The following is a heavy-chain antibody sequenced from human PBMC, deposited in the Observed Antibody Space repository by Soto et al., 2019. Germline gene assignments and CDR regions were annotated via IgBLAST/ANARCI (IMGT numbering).Heavy chain of an antibody. V-gene: IGHV3-23*01. CDR2: ISGSGGST. J-gene: IGHJ4*02. CDR3: AKDFYVRAVRGSFDY. Sequence: GSLRLSCAASGFTFSSHAMSWVRQAPGQGLEWVSVISGSGGSTYYADSVKGRFTISRDNSKNTLYLQMNSLRAEDTAVYYCAKDFYVRAVRGSFDYWGQGTLVTVSS. CDR1: GFTFSSHA. D-gene: IGHD3-10*01.